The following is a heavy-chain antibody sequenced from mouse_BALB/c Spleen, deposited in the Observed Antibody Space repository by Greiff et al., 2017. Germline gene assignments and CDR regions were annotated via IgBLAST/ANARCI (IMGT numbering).Heavy chain of an antibody. J-gene: IGHJ2*01. CDR3: ARWDGNLYYFDY. CDR2: INPGSGGT. V-gene: IGHV1-54*01. D-gene: IGHD2-1*01. CDR1: GYAFTNYL. Sequence: LQQSGAELVRPGTSVKVSCKASGYAFTNYLIEWVKQRPGQGLEWIGVINPGSGGTNYNEKFKGKATLTADKSSSTAYMQLSSLTSDDSAVYFCARWDGNLYYFDYGGQGTTLTVSS.